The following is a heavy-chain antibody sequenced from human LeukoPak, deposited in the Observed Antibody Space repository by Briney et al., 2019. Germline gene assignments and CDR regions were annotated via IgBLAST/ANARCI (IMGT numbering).Heavy chain of an antibody. V-gene: IGHV1-69*01. CDR3: ARGRWSATTASYYLDF. CDR2: IIPIFGTA. D-gene: IGHD5-24*01. CDR1: GGTFSSYA. J-gene: IGHJ4*02. Sequence: SVKVSCKASGGTFSSYAISWVRQAPGQGLEWMGGIIPIFGTASYAQKFQGRVTITADESTSTAYMELSSLRSEDTAVYYCARGRWSATTASYYLDFWGQGTLVTVSS.